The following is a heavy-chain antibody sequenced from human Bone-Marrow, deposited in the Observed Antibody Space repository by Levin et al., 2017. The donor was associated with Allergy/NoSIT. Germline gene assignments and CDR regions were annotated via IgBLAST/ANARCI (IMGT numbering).Heavy chain of an antibody. J-gene: IGHJ6*02. V-gene: IGHV1-2*02. D-gene: IGHD6-13*01. CDR2: INPNNGGT. CDR1: GYTFTGFY. CDR3: ARDRSRTTYVMDV. Sequence: ASVKVSCTASGYTFTGFYIHWVRQAPGQGPEWMGWINPNNGGTHYAQKFQGRVTMTRDTSLGTVFMDLRRLRSDDTAVYYCARDRSRTTYVMDVWGQGTTVTVSS.